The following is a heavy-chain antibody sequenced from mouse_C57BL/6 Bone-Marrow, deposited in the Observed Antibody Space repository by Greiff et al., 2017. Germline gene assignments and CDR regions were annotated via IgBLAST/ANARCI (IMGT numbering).Heavy chain of an antibody. CDR2: INPSSGYT. CDR1: GYTFTSYT. V-gene: IGHV1-4*01. J-gene: IGHJ3*01. D-gene: IGHD6-5*01. CDR3: ARSYLRTWFAY. Sequence: VKLVESGAELARPGASVKMSCKASGYTFTSYTMHWVKQRPGQGLEWIGYINPSSGYTKYNQKFKDKATLTADKSSSTAYMQLSSLTSEDSAVYYCARSYLRTWFAYWGQGTLVTVSA.